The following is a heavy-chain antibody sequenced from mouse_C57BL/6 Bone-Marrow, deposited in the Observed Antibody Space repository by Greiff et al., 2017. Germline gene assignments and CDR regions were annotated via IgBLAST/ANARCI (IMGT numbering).Heavy chain of an antibody. J-gene: IGHJ2*01. CDR3: ARWGTTVVADY. V-gene: IGHV1-81*01. CDR2: IYPRSGNT. Sequence: QVQLQQSGAELARPGASVKLSCKASGYTFTSYGISWVKQRTGQGLEWIGEIYPRSGNTYYNEKFKGKATLTADKSSSPTYMELRSLTSEDSAVYFCARWGTTVVADYWGQGTTLTVAS. CDR1: GYTFTSYG. D-gene: IGHD1-1*01.